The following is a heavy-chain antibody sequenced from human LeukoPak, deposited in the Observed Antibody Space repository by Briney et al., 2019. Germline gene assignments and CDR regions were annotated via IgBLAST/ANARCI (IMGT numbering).Heavy chain of an antibody. CDR1: GFRFDDYA. D-gene: IGHD6-13*01. CDR2: ISWDSAAI. Sequence: GGSLRLSCAASGFRFDDYAMHWVQQAPGKGLEWVSGISWDSAAIGYADSVRGRFTLSRDNAKNSLFLQMSSLRVEDTALYYCTKRARMGIAAAGDGFHIWGQGTMVTVSS. V-gene: IGHV3-9*01. CDR3: TKRARMGIAAAGDGFHI. J-gene: IGHJ3*02.